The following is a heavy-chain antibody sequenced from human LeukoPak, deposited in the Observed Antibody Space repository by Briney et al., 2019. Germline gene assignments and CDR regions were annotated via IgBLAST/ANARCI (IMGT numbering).Heavy chain of an antibody. CDR1: GFTFSSYA. D-gene: IGHD5-18*01. Sequence: GGSLRLSCAAPGFTFSSYAMSWVRQAPGKGLEWVSLISGSGGNTYYADSVKGRFTISRDNSKNTLYLQMNSLRAEDTAVYYCAKRIQVWLYFDYWGQGTLVTVSS. CDR2: ISGSGGNT. J-gene: IGHJ4*02. V-gene: IGHV3-23*01. CDR3: AKRIQVWLYFDY.